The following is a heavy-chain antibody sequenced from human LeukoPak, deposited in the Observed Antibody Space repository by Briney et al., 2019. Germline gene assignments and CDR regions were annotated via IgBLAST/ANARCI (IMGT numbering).Heavy chain of an antibody. D-gene: IGHD4-17*01. CDR1: GGSISSGGYS. V-gene: IGHV4-30-2*01. J-gene: IGHJ3*02. CDR2: IYHSGST. Sequence: SETLSLTCAVSGGSISSGGYSWSWIRQPPGKGLEWIGYIYHSGSTYYNPSLKSRVTISVDRSKNQFSLKLSSVTAADTAVYYCARGIHAYGALDAFDIWGQGTMVTVSS. CDR3: ARGIHAYGALDAFDI.